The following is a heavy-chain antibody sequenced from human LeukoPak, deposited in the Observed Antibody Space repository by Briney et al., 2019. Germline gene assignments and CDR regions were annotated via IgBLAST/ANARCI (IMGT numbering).Heavy chain of an antibody. CDR1: GGSISSRSHY. CDR3: ARHVPSALRIVVVTSDWYFDL. Sequence: SETLSLTCTVSGGSISSRSHYWGWVRQPPGKGPEWIGSIYYGGGTSYNPSLKTRVTNSIDTSKNQFSLRLSSVTAADTAVYYCARHVPSALRIVVVTSDWYFDLWGRGPLVTVAS. D-gene: IGHD2-21*02. V-gene: IGHV4-39*01. J-gene: IGHJ2*01. CDR2: IYYGGGT.